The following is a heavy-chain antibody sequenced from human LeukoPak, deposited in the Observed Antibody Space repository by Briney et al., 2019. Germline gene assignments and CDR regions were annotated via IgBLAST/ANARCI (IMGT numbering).Heavy chain of an antibody. CDR1: GFTFSNYG. Sequence: GRSLRLSCAASGFTFSNYGMHWVRQAPGKGLEWVAVIWFDGTNKYYADSVRGRFTISRDNSKNTLYLQMSSLRAEDSAVYYCARVYDELSIWGQGTTVTVSS. D-gene: IGHD2-8*01. CDR2: IWFDGTNK. V-gene: IGHV3-33*01. J-gene: IGHJ3*02. CDR3: ARVYDELSI.